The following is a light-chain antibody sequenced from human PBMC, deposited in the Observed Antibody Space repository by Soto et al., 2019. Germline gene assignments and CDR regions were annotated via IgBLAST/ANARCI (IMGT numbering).Light chain of an antibody. J-gene: IGLJ1*01. Sequence: ALTQPRSVSGSPGQSVTISCTGTSSDVGGYNYVSWYQQHPGKAPKFMIYDVSKRPSGVPDRFSGSKSGNTASLTISGLQAEDEADYYCCSYAGSYTYVFGTGTKVTVL. CDR3: CSYAGSYTYV. CDR2: DVS. CDR1: SSDVGGYNY. V-gene: IGLV2-11*01.